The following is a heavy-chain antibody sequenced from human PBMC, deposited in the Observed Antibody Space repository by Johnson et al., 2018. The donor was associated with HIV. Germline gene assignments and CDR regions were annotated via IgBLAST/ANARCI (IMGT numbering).Heavy chain of an antibody. V-gene: IGHV3-66*01. CDR3: AKGADYADYEGAFDI. Sequence: VQLVESGGGLVQPGGSLRLSCAASDFTVGSIYMSWVRPAPGPGLEWVSLIYSGGSSYYADSVKGRFTISRDNSKNTLYLQMNSLRVEDTAVYYCAKGADYADYEGAFDIWGQGTMVTVSP. D-gene: IGHD4-17*01. J-gene: IGHJ3*02. CDR1: DFTVGSIY. CDR2: IYSGGSS.